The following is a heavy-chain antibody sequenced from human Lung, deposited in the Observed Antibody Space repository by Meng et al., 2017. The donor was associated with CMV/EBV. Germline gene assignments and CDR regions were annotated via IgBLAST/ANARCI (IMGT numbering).Heavy chain of an antibody. V-gene: IGHV3-30*02. J-gene: IGHJ4*02. CDR1: GFTFSSYG. D-gene: IGHD3-22*01. CDR2: IRYDGSNK. Sequence: GESLKISCAASGFTFSSYGMHWVRQAPGKGLEWVAFIRYDGSNKYYADSVKGRFTISRDNSKNTLYLQMNSLRAEDTAVYYCAKGGDYDSSGDYWCQGTLVXVSS. CDR3: AKGGDYDSSGDY.